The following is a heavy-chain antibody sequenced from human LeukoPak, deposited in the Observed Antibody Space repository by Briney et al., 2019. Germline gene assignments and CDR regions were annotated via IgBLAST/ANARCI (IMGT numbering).Heavy chain of an antibody. Sequence: GGSLRLSCAASGFTFSTYSMNWVRQAPGKWLEWVSSISSSSTDIYYGDSVKGRFAISRDNAKNSLYLQMNSLRTEDTAVYYCARNYDLVTGSLPYAFDIWGQGTMVTVSS. D-gene: IGHD3-9*01. CDR3: ARNYDLVTGSLPYAFDI. CDR1: GFTFSTYS. CDR2: ISSSSTDI. V-gene: IGHV3-21*01. J-gene: IGHJ3*02.